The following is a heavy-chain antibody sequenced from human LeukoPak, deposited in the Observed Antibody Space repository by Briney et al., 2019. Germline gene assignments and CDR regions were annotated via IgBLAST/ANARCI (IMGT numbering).Heavy chain of an antibody. CDR2: IHHSLSH. CDR1: GGSITTYY. Sequence: SETLSLTCTVSGGSITTYYWSWLRQSPGRGLEWIGYIHHSLSHTYNPSLKSRVTISVDTSKNQFSLKVVSVTAADTAVYYCARDILMVGATHYFDYWGQGTLVTVSS. V-gene: IGHV4-59*01. D-gene: IGHD1-26*01. J-gene: IGHJ4*02. CDR3: ARDILMVGATHYFDY.